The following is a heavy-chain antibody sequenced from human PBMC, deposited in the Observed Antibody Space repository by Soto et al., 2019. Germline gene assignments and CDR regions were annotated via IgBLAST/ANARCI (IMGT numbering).Heavy chain of an antibody. Sequence: QVQLVQSGAEEKKPGASVKVSCKASGYTFTSYAMHWVRQAPGQRLEWMGWINAGNGNTKYSQNFQGRVTITRDTSASTAYMELSSLRSEDTAVYYCARAPPYPLASDIWGQGTMVTVSS. V-gene: IGHV1-3*05. CDR1: GYTFTSYA. CDR2: INAGNGNT. CDR3: ARAPPYPLASDI. J-gene: IGHJ3*02.